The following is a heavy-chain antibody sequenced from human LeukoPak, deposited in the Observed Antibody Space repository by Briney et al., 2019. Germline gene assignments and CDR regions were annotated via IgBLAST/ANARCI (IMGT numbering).Heavy chain of an antibody. V-gene: IGHV1-69*13. J-gene: IGHJ5*02. CDR1: GGTFSSYA. Sequence: SVKVSCKASGGTFSSYAISWVRQAPGQGLEWMGGIIPIFGTANYAQKFQGRVTITADESTSTAYMELSSLRSEDTAVYYCARVGLRFLEWSDNWFDPWGQGTLVTVSS. D-gene: IGHD3-3*01. CDR2: IIPIFGTA. CDR3: ARVGLRFLEWSDNWFDP.